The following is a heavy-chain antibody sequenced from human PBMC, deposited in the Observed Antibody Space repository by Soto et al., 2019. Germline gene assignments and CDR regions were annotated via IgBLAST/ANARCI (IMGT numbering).Heavy chain of an antibody. Sequence: ASVKVSCKASGYTFTGYYMHWVRQAPGQGLEWMGWINPNSGGTNYAQKFQGWVTMTRDTSISTAYMELSRLRSDDTAVYYCAVSGASSIEDRPENPPSEYYYYGMDVWGQGTTVTVSS. CDR1: GYTFTGYY. CDR3: AVSGASSIEDRPENPPSEYYYYGMDV. J-gene: IGHJ6*02. CDR2: INPNSGGT. V-gene: IGHV1-2*04. D-gene: IGHD6-6*01.